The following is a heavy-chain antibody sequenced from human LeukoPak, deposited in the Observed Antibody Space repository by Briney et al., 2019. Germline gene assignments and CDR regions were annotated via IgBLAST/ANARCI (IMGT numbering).Heavy chain of an antibody. V-gene: IGHV3-30*18. D-gene: IGHD3-10*01. CDR1: GFTLCSYG. J-gene: IGHJ4*02. CDR3: AKDRRPLWFGELLSND. CDR2: ISYDGSNK. Sequence: GRTLRLSCAASGFTLCSYGMHGVRQAPGKGLEGVAVISYDGSNKYYADSVKGRFTISRDNSKNTLYLQMNSLRAEDTAVYYCAKDRRPLWFGELLSNDWGQGTLVTVSS.